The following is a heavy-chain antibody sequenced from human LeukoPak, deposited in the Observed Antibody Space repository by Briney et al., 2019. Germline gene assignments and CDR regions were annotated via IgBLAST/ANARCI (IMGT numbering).Heavy chain of an antibody. D-gene: IGHD3-16*02. Sequence: SETLSLTCTVSGDSISSGDYYWSWIRQPAGKGLEWIGCISSSGSTNYNPSLKSRVTISVDTSKNQFSLKLSSVTAADTAVYYCARARGYYRHNWFDPWGQGTLVTVSS. CDR1: GDSISSGDYY. V-gene: IGHV4-61*10. CDR3: ARARGYYRHNWFDP. J-gene: IGHJ5*02. CDR2: ISSSGST.